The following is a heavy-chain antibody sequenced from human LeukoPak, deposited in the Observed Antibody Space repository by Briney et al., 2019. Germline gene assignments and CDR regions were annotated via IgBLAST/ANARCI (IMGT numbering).Heavy chain of an antibody. Sequence: TSETLSLTCTVSGGSISSYYWSWIRQPPGKGLEWIGYIYYSGSTNYNPSLKSRVTISVDTSKNQFSLKLSSVTAADTAVYYCATGIAVAGTLWYWGQGTLVTVSS. CDR2: IYYSGST. CDR1: GGSISSYY. J-gene: IGHJ4*02. V-gene: IGHV4-59*12. CDR3: ATGIAVAGTLWY. D-gene: IGHD6-19*01.